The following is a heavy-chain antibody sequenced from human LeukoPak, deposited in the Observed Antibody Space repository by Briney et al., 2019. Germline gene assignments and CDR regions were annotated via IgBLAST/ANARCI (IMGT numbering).Heavy chain of an antibody. Sequence: SETLSLTCTVSGGSISSYYWSWIRQPPGKGPEWIGYIYYSGSTNYNPSLKSRVTISVDTSKNQFSLKLSSVTAADTAVYYCARAETNYGDYGVDPWGQGTLVTVSS. CDR2: IYYSGST. V-gene: IGHV4-59*01. CDR1: GGSISSYY. CDR3: ARAETNYGDYGVDP. D-gene: IGHD4-17*01. J-gene: IGHJ5*02.